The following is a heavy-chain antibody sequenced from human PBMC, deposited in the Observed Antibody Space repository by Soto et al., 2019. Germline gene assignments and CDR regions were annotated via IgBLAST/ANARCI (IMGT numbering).Heavy chain of an antibody. CDR2: ISGYNGNT. J-gene: IGHJ6*02. CDR3: SRFIMVGGWFDPNYYHGMDV. D-gene: IGHD6-19*01. V-gene: IGHV1-18*01. Sequence: QVQLVQSGAEVKKPGASVTVSCKTSGYTFSNYGINWVRQAPGQGREWMGWISGYNGNTNYAQTVQGRVTMTPDTYTGTVYMELRSLKSDDTAIYHCSRFIMVGGWFDPNYYHGMDVWGQGTTVTVSS. CDR1: GYTFSNYG.